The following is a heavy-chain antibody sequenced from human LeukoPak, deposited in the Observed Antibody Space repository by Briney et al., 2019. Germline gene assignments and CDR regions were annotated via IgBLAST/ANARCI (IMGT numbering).Heavy chain of an antibody. D-gene: IGHD3-10*01. V-gene: IGHV1-18*01. CDR3: AKDNLRDYYGSGSYYMGPSFDY. J-gene: IGHJ4*02. CDR1: GYTFTSYG. Sequence: ASVKVSCKASGYTFTSYGISWVRQAPGQGLEWMGWISAYNGNTNYAQKLQGRVTMTTDTSTSTAYMELRSLRAEDTALYYCAKDNLRDYYGSGSYYMGPSFDYWGQGTLVTVSS. CDR2: ISAYNGNT.